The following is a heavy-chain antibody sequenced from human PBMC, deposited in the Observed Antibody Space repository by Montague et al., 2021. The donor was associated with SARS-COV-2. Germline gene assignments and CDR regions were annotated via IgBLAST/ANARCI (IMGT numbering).Heavy chain of an antibody. Sequence: LSLSWSASGFTFRNYWMEWVRQGPGKGLVWVSNVNPDGTRTNYADSAKGRVTISRDNAKNTLYLQIDSLTADDTAVYYCARGAFSNGLDKWGQGTLVTVSS. CDR2: VNPDGTRT. V-gene: IGHV3-74*01. CDR1: GFTFRNYW. J-gene: IGHJ4*02. CDR3: ARGAFSNGLDK. D-gene: IGHD6-19*01.